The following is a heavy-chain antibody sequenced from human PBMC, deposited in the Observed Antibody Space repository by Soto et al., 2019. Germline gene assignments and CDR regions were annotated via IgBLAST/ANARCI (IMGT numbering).Heavy chain of an antibody. CDR2: INHSGST. CDR1: GGSFSGYY. V-gene: IGHV4-34*01. CDR3: ARIFGVVIGMDV. D-gene: IGHD3-3*01. Sequence: SETLSLTCAVYGGSFSGYYWSWIRQPPGKGLEWIGEINHSGSTNYNPSLKSRVTISVDTSKNQFSLKLSSVTAADTAVYYCARIFGVVIGMDVWGQGTTVTVSS. J-gene: IGHJ6*02.